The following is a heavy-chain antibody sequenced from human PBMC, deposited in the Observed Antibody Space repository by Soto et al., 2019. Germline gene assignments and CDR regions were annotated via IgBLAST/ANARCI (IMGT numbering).Heavy chain of an antibody. CDR3: ARGCSGRSCPYYYAMDV. V-gene: IGHV1-69*13. J-gene: IGHJ6*02. CDR1: GGTFSSYA. D-gene: IGHD2-15*01. Sequence: SVKVSCKASGGTFSSYAISWVRQAPGQGLEWMGGIIPIFGTANYAQKFQGRVTITADESTSTAYMELSSLRSEDTAVYYCARGCSGRSCPYYYAMDVRGQGPTLTVTS. CDR2: IIPIFGTA.